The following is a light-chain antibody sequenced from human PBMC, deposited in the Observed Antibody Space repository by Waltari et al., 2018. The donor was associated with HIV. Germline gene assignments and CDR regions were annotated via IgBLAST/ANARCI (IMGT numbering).Light chain of an antibody. J-gene: IGLJ7*01. CDR3: CSYATDRNFV. V-gene: IGLV2-23*02. Sequence: QSALTQPASVSGPPGQSITISCTGTSSDVGSYDLLSWYQKYPGKAPKLMIYEVSKRPSGVSNRFSGSKSGNTASLTISGLQTEDEAEYYCCSYATDRNFVFGGGTQLTVL. CDR2: EVS. CDR1: SSDVGSYDL.